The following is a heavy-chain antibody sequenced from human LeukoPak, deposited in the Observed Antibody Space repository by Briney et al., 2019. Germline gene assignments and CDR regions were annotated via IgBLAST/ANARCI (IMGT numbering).Heavy chain of an antibody. J-gene: IGHJ3*02. CDR2: IYYSGST. D-gene: IGHD3-22*01. CDR3: ASFNYYDSSGYSYDAFDI. Sequence: SETLSLTCTVSGGSIGSYYWSWIRQPPGKGLEWIGYIYYSGSTNYNPSLKSRVTISVDTSKNQFSLKLSSVTAADPAVYYCASFNYYDSSGYSYDAFDIWGQGTMVTVSS. CDR1: GGSIGSYY. V-gene: IGHV4-59*01.